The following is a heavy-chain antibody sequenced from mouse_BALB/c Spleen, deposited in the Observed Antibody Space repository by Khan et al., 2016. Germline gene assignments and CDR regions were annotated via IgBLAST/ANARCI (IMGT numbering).Heavy chain of an antibody. CDR3: ARGLGRGYFDY. CDR2: ILPGSGSI. V-gene: IGHV1-9*01. CDR1: GYTFSTYW. Sequence: VQLQESGAELMKPGASVKISCKATGYTFSTYWIEWVKQRPGHGLEWIGEILPGSGSINYNEKFKGKATFTADTSSTTAYMPLSSLPSEDSAVFYGARGLGRGYFDYWGQGTTLTVSS. J-gene: IGHJ2*01.